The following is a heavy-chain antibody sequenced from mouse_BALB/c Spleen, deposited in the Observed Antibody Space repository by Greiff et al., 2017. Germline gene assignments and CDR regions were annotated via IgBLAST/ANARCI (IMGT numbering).Heavy chain of an antibody. CDR2: IWRGGST. V-gene: IGHV2-5-1*01. D-gene: IGHD2-10*02. CDR1: GFSLTSSG. Sequence: QVQLQQSGPSLVQPSQSLSITCTVSGFSLTSSGVHWVRQSPGKGLEWLGVIWRGGSTDYNAAFMSRLSITKDNSKSQVFFKMNSLQADDTAIYYCAKYGEKMYGNYDYYAMDYWGQGTSVTVSS. J-gene: IGHJ4*01. CDR3: AKYGEKMYGNYDYYAMDY.